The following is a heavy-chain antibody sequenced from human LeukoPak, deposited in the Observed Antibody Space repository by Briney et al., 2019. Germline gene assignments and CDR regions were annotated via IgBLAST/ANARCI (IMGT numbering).Heavy chain of an antibody. CDR1: GGSLSSSSYY. D-gene: IGHD3-10*01. CDR2: IYYSGST. J-gene: IGHJ5*02. V-gene: IGHV4-39*02. CDR3: AREGAFGWFGESINWFDP. Sequence: SETLSLTCTVSGGSLSSSSYYWGWIRQPPGRGLEWIGSIYYSGSTYYNPSLKSRVTISVDTSKNQFSLKLSSVTAADTAVYYCAREGAFGWFGESINWFDPWGQGTLVTVSS.